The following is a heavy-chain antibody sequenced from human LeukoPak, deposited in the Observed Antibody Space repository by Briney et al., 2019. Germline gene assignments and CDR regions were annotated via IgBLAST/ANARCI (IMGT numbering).Heavy chain of an antibody. V-gene: IGHV1-2*06. D-gene: IGHD5-18*01. CDR3: ARAGPDTAMVTGLDY. CDR2: IKPNSGGT. J-gene: IGHJ4*02. Sequence: ASVKVSCKASGYTFTGYYMHWVRQAPGQGLEWMGRIKPNSGGTNYAQKFQGRVTMPRDTSISTAYMELSRLRSDDTAVYYCARAGPDTAMVTGLDYWGQGTLVTVSS. CDR1: GYTFTGYY.